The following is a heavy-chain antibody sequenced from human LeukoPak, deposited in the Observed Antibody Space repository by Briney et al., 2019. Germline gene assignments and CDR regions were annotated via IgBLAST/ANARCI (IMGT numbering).Heavy chain of an antibody. CDR1: GFPFEDYA. V-gene: IGHV3-9*01. CDR3: AREWGYYYDSSGYYTVGYYFDY. J-gene: IGHJ4*02. Sequence: GGSLRLSCAASGFPFEDYAMHWVRQTPGKGLEWVSGISWNSKKIGYADSVKGRFTISRDNAKNSLYLQMNSLRAEDTAVYYCAREWGYYYDSSGYYTVGYYFDYWGQGTLVTVSS. CDR2: ISWNSKKI. D-gene: IGHD3-22*01.